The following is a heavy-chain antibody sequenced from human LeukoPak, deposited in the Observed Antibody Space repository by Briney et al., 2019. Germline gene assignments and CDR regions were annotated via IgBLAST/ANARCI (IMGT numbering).Heavy chain of an antibody. CDR2: IYSGGST. D-gene: IGHD4-17*01. CDR3: ALHINGDYESRFDP. J-gene: IGHJ5*02. CDR1: GFILSRNY. V-gene: IGHV3-53*01. Sequence: PGGSLRLSCAASGFILSRNYMSWVRQAPGKGLEWVSVIYSGGSTFYADSVKGRFTISRDNSNNTLYLQMNSLRAEDTAVYYCALHINGDYESRFDPWGQGTLVTVSS.